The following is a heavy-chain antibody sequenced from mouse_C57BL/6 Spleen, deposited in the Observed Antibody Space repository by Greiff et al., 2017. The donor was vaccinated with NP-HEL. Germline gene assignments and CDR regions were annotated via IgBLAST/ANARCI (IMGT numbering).Heavy chain of an antibody. CDR1: GYTFTSYW. J-gene: IGHJ4*01. CDR2: IDPSDSYT. CDR3: ARVYYDENAMDY. Sequence: QVQLQQPGAELVMPGASVKLSCKASGYTFTSYWMHWVKQRPGQGLEWIGEIDPSDSYTNYNQKFKGKSTLTVDKSSSTAYMQLSSLTSEDSAVYYGARVYYDENAMDYWGQGTSVTVSS. V-gene: IGHV1-69*01. D-gene: IGHD2-4*01.